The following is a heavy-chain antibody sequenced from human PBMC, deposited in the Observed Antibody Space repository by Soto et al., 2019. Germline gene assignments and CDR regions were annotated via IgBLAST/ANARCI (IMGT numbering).Heavy chain of an antibody. J-gene: IGHJ2*01. CDR1: GFTFSGYA. Sequence: EVQLLDSGGGLVQPGGSLRFSCAASGFTFSGYALTWVRQAPGKGLEWVSAISGGGDATFYADSVKGRFTISRDNSKNTLYLQMNTLRAEDTAVYYCARKVSGSTGRPDLWYFDLWGRGTLVTVSS. CDR3: ARKVSGSTGRPDLWYFDL. D-gene: IGHD3-10*01. CDR2: ISGGGDAT. V-gene: IGHV3-23*01.